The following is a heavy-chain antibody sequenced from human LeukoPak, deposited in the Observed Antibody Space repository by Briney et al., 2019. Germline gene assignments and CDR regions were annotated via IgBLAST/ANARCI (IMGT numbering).Heavy chain of an antibody. D-gene: IGHD5-12*01. V-gene: IGHV3-74*01. CDR2: INTDGSST. Sequence: PGGSLRLSCAASGFTFSGYSMNWVRQAPGKGLEWVSRINTDGSSTDYADSVKGRFTISRDNAKNTLYLQMNSLRAEDTAVYYCARDLDGYRSGNGAWGQGTLVTVSS. CDR1: GFTFSGYS. J-gene: IGHJ5*02. CDR3: ARDLDGYRSGNGA.